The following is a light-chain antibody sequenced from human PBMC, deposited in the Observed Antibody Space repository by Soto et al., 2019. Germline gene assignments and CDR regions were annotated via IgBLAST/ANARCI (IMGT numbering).Light chain of an antibody. CDR2: AAT. J-gene: IGKJ4*01. V-gene: IGKV3-20*01. CDR1: QTLSSDF. CDR3: QQFYSMPLT. Sequence: EIVLTQSPGTLSLSPGERATLSCRASQTLSSDFLAWYRQKPGQAPSLLIYAATSRATGIPDRFSGSGSGTDFTLTISNVQATDVAVYYCQQFYSMPLTFGGGTKVSTK.